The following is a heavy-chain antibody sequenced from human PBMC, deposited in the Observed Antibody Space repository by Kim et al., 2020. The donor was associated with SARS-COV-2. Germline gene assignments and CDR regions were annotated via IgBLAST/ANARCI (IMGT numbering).Heavy chain of an antibody. V-gene: IGHV3-9*01. CDR2: ISWNSGSI. J-gene: IGHJ3*02. CDR1: GFTFDDYA. Sequence: GGSLRLSCAASGFTFDDYAMHWVRQAPGKGLEWVSGISWNSGSIGYADSVTGRFTIFRDNDKNSLYLQMNSLRAEDTALYYCAKDIEAVYYYGSSGNAFDIWGQGTMVTVSS. CDR3: AKDIEAVYYYGSSGNAFDI. D-gene: IGHD3-22*01.